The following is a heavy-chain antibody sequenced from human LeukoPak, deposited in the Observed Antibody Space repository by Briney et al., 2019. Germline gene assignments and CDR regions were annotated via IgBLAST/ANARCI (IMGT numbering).Heavy chain of an antibody. CDR1: GFTFSSYE. CDR2: ISSSGSTI. CDR3: ARQYQLLGYFGD. V-gene: IGHV3-48*03. D-gene: IGHD2-2*01. Sequence: PGGSLRLSCAASGFTFSSYEMNWVRQAPGKGLEWVSYISSSGSTIYYADSVKGRFTISRDNAKNSLYLQMNSLRAEDTAVYYCARQYQLLGYFGDWGQGTLVTVSS. J-gene: IGHJ4*02.